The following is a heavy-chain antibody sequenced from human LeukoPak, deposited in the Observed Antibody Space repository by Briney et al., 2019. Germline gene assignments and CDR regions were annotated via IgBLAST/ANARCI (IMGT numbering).Heavy chain of an antibody. CDR2: INPNSGTT. CDR3: ARSKPEDSGRYN. J-gene: IGHJ4*02. V-gene: IGHV1-8*03. Sequence: ASVNVSCKASGYTFTTYDIHWVRQAAGQGLEWVGWINPNSGTTVYEHKFQGRLTITRDPAKSTAYLQLGGLRPDDTAVYLCARSKPEDSGRYNWGQGTVVTVSS. D-gene: IGHD1-26*01. CDR1: GYTFTTYD.